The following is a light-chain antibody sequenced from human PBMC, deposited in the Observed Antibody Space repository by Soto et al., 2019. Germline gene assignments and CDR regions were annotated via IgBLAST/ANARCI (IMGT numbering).Light chain of an antibody. CDR2: GAS. CDR1: QSVSSSY. Sequence: EIVLTQSPGTMSLSPGERATLSCRSFQSVSSSYLAWYQQKPGQAPRLLIYGASSRATGIPDRFSGSGSGTDFTLTISRLEPQDFAVYYCQQYGSSPLITFGQGTRLEIK. V-gene: IGKV3-20*01. CDR3: QQYGSSPLIT. J-gene: IGKJ5*01.